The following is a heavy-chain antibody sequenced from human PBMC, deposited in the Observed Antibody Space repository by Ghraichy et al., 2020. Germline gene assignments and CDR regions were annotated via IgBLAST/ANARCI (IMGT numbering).Heavy chain of an antibody. Sequence: SQTLSLTCAVYGGSFSGYYWSWIRQPPGKGLEWIGEINHSGSTNYNPSLKSRVTISVDTSKNQFSLKLSSVTAADTAVYYCARPLSGGYFQHWGQGTLVTVSS. CDR3: ARPLSGGYFQH. D-gene: IGHD2/OR15-2a*01. CDR1: GGSFSGYY. V-gene: IGHV4-34*01. CDR2: INHSGST. J-gene: IGHJ1*01.